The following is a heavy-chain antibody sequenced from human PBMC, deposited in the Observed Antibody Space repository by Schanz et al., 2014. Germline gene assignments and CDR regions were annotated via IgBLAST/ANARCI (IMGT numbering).Heavy chain of an antibody. V-gene: IGHV3-23*01. CDR2: INTGVNA. J-gene: IGHJ4*02. CDR3: ARGLIAAAGEAFDY. CDR1: GFTFSSYA. Sequence: EVQLLESGGGLVQPGGSLRLSCAASGFTFSSYAMSWVRQAPGKGLEWVSAINTGVNAYYADSVRGRFTMSRDNSKNTLYLQMNSRRAGDTAVYYCARGLIAAAGEAFDYWGQGTLVAVSA. D-gene: IGHD6-13*01.